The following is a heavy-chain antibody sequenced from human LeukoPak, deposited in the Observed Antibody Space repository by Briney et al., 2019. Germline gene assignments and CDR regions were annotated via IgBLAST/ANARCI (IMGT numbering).Heavy chain of an antibody. CDR1: GFTFSSYA. Sequence: PGGSLRLSCAASGFTFSSYAMHWVRQAPGKGLEWVAVISYDGSNKYYADSVKGRFTISRDNSKNTLYLQMNSLRAEDTAVYYCAKAVLLWFGELRSYMDVWGKGTTVTVSS. CDR2: ISYDGSNK. V-gene: IGHV3-30*04. D-gene: IGHD3-10*01. CDR3: AKAVLLWFGELRSYMDV. J-gene: IGHJ6*03.